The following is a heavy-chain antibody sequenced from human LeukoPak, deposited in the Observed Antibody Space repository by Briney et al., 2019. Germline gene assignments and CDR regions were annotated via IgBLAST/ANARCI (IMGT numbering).Heavy chain of an antibody. CDR3: ARDGLIVGATDWFDP. J-gene: IGHJ5*02. CDR1: GYTFTGYY. Sequence: GASVKVSCKASGYTFTGYYMHWVRQAPGQGLEWMGWINPNSGGTYYAQKFQGRVAMTRDTSISTAYMELRSLRSDDTAVYYCARDGLIVGATDWFDPWGQGTLVTVSS. D-gene: IGHD1-26*01. V-gene: IGHV1-2*02. CDR2: INPNSGGT.